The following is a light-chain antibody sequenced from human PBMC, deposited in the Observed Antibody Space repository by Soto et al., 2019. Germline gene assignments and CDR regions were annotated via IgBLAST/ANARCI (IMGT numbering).Light chain of an antibody. CDR3: AAWDDSLNGVV. Sequence: QAVVTQPPSASGTPGQRVSISCSGSSSNIGSNPVNWYQQVPGTAPKLLIYSNNQRPSGVPDRFSGSKSGTSASLAISGLQSEDEADYYCAAWDDSLNGVVFGGGTKLTVL. J-gene: IGLJ2*01. V-gene: IGLV1-44*01. CDR1: SSNIGSNP. CDR2: SNN.